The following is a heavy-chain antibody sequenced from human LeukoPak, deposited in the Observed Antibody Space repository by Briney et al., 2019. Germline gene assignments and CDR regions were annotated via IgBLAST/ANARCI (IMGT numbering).Heavy chain of an antibody. V-gene: IGHV3-21*01. Sequence: GGSLRLSCAASGFTFSSYSMNWVRQAPGKGLEWVSSISSSSSYIYYADSVKGRFTISRDNAKDSLYLQMNSLRAEDTAVYYCARDEDTAMEYWGQGTLVTVSS. J-gene: IGHJ4*02. CDR3: ARDEDTAMEY. CDR1: GFTFSSYS. D-gene: IGHD5-18*01. CDR2: ISSSSSYI.